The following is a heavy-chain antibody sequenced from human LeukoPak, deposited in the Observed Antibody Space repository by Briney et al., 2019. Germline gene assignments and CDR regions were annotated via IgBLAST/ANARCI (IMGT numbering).Heavy chain of an antibody. CDR1: GGSISRYY. J-gene: IGHJ4*02. CDR2: IYYSGST. V-gene: IGHV4-59*01. D-gene: IGHD3-10*01. Sequence: SETLSLTSTVSGGSISRYYWSWIRQPPGKGLEWIGYIYYSGSTNYIPSLKSRVTISVDTSKNQFSLKLSSVTAADTAVYYCARAKYYYGSGRMKDFDYWGQGTLVTVSS. CDR3: ARAKYYYGSGRMKDFDY.